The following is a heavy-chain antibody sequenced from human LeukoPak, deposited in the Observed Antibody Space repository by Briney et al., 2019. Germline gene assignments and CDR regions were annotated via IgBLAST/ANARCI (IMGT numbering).Heavy chain of an antibody. V-gene: IGHV3-23*01. CDR1: GFTFSTYG. CDR3: AKRESEYSSGWYDY. Sequence: GGSLRLSCAASGFTFSTYGMHWVRQAPGKGLEWVSAISGSGGSTYYADSVKGRFTISRDNSKNTLYLQMNSLRAEDTAVYYCAKRESEYSSGWYDYWGQGTLVTVSS. D-gene: IGHD6-19*01. CDR2: ISGSGGST. J-gene: IGHJ4*02.